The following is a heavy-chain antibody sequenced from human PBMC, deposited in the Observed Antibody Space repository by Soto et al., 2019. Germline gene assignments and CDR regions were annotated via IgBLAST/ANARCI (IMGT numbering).Heavy chain of an antibody. V-gene: IGHV4-39*01. Sequence: SETLSLTCSVSGGSISSRESYWGWIRQPPGKGLEWIGTIYFSGSTYYNPSLKSRVTMSVDTSKNQFSLKLSSVTAADTAVYYCARHGGRGAAGTYYNWGQGTLVTVSS. CDR3: ARHGGRGAAGTYYN. J-gene: IGHJ4*02. CDR1: GGSISSRESY. CDR2: IYFSGST. D-gene: IGHD6-13*01.